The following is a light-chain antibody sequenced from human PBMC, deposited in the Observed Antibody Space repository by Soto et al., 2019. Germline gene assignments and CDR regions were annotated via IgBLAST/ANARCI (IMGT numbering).Light chain of an antibody. J-gene: IGKJ4*01. Sequence: DFPLTQSPPSLSASVGDRVTINCRASQNIYTYVNWYQVKPGKASKLLTFASSTLQSGVTSRFSGSGSGADFSLTISSLQPEDLATYDCQQSYSNIFSFGGGTRVEL. CDR2: ASS. CDR3: QQSYSNIFS. CDR1: QNIYTY. V-gene: IGKV1-39*01.